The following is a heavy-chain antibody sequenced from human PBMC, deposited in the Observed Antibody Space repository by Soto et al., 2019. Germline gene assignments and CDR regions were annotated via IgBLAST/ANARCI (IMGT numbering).Heavy chain of an antibody. CDR3: AKNGQPPYYYYGMDV. CDR1: GYTFSRYG. Sequence: QGQLVQSGPEVKKPGASVKVSCKASGYTFSRYGISWVRQAPGQGLEWMGWISGYNGDTIYAQKVQGRVTMTIDTSTYTAYMELRSLTSDDTPIYYCAKNGQPPYYYYGMDVWGQGTTVTVSS. D-gene: IGHD2-8*01. V-gene: IGHV1-18*01. J-gene: IGHJ6*02. CDR2: ISGYNGDT.